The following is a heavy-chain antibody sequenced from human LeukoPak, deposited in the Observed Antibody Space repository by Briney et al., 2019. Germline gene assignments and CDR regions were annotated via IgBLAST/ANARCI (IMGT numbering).Heavy chain of an antibody. J-gene: IGHJ4*02. V-gene: IGHV4-39*07. CDR1: GGSIRSSGYY. CDR3: ARDARVGTRYFDY. D-gene: IGHD4-23*01. CDR2: IYYSGST. Sequence: SETLSLTCSVSGGSIRSSGYYWGWIRQPPGKGLEWIGTIYYSGSTYYNPSLKSRVTISVDTSKNQFSLKLSSVTAAATAVYYCARDARVGTRYFDYWGQGTLVTVSS.